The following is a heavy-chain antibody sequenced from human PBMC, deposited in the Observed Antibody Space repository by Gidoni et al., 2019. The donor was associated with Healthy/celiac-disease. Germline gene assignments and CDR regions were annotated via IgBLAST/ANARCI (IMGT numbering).Heavy chain of an antibody. CDR2: IISSSSYT. J-gene: IGHJ3*02. V-gene: IGHV3-11*05. CDR1: GFTFSDYY. Sequence: QVQLVESGGGLVKPGGSLRLSCAASGFTFSDYYMSWIRQAPGKGLEWVSYIISSSSYTNYADSVKGRFTISRDNAKNSLYLQMNSLRAEDTAVYYCARALTMVRGVIIRWGNAFDIWGQGTMVTVSS. D-gene: IGHD3-10*01. CDR3: ARALTMVRGVIIRWGNAFDI.